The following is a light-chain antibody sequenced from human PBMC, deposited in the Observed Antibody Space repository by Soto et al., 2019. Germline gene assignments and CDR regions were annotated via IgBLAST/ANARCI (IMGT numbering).Light chain of an antibody. CDR3: AAWDDSLLGVV. J-gene: IGLJ2*01. CDR1: RSRIGSNT. Sequence: QSVLTQPPSASGTPGQTVTISCSGTRSRIGSNTVNWYQQFPGTAPKLLIYSNDLRPSGVPDRISGSKSGTSASLAISGLQSEDEADYYCAAWDDSLLGVVFGGGTKLTVL. V-gene: IGLV1-44*01. CDR2: SND.